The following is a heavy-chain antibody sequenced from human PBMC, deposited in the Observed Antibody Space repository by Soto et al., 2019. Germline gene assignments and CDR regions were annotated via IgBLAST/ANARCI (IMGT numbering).Heavy chain of an antibody. CDR2: ISYDGSNK. J-gene: IGHJ4*02. V-gene: IGHV3-30*18. CDR3: AKDCSGWYFDY. D-gene: IGHD2-15*01. Sequence: HPGGSLRLSCAASGFTFSSYGMHWVRQAPGKGLEWVAVISYDGSNKYYADSVKGRFTISRDNSKNTLYLQMNSLRAEDTAVYYCAKDCSGWYFDYWGQGTLVTVSS. CDR1: GFTFSSYG.